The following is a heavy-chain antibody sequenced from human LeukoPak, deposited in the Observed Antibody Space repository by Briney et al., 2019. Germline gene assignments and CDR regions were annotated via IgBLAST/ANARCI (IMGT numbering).Heavy chain of an antibody. CDR1: GGSFSGYY. Sequence: SETLSLTCAVYGGSFSGYYWSWIRQSPGKGLEWIGSIHYTGSTYYNPSLKSRVTLSVDTSKNQFSLRLNSVTAADTALYYCAKHEVAWFVDWGQGTLVTVSS. D-gene: IGHD3-9*01. CDR3: AKHEVAWFVD. CDR2: IHYTGST. J-gene: IGHJ4*02. V-gene: IGHV4-34*01.